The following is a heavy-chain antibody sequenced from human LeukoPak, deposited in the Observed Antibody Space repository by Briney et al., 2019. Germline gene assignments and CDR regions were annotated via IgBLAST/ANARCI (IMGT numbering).Heavy chain of an antibody. J-gene: IGHJ6*03. V-gene: IGHV4-30-2*01. D-gene: IGHD2-15*01. CDR3: GRDALVGYFSYYYMDV. CDR2: IYHSGST. Sequence: SETLSLTCAVSGGSISSGGYSWSWIRQPPGKGLEWIGYIYHSGSTYYNPSLKSRVTISVDRSKNQFSLKLSSVTAADTAVYYCGRDALVGYFSYYYMDVWGKGTTVTVSS. CDR1: GGSISSGGYS.